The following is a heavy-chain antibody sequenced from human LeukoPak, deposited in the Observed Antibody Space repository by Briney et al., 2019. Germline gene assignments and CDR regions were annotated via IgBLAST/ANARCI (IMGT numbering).Heavy chain of an antibody. Sequence: SETLSLTCTVSGGSIRSSSNYWGWIRQPPGKGLDGIGNIYYTGSTYYNPSLKSRVTISVDTSKNQFSLKLSSVTAADTAVYYCAKLDSSGFLDYWGQGTLVTVSS. V-gene: IGHV4-39*01. D-gene: IGHD3-22*01. CDR1: GGSIRSSSNY. J-gene: IGHJ4*02. CDR3: AKLDSSGFLDY. CDR2: IYYTGST.